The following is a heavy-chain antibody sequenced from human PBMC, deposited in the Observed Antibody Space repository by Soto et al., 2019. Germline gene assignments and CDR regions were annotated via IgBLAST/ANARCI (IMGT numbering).Heavy chain of an antibody. D-gene: IGHD3-3*01. Sequence: ASVKVSCKASGYTFTSYAMHWVRQGPGQRLEWMGWLNAGNGNTKYSQKFQGRVTITRDTSASTAYMDRSSLRSEDTAVYYCASYDFWKGYSLYYYYDMDVWGQGTTVTVSS. J-gene: IGHJ6*02. CDR1: GYTFTSYA. CDR3: ASYDFWKGYSLYYYYDMDV. CDR2: LNAGNGNT. V-gene: IGHV1-3*01.